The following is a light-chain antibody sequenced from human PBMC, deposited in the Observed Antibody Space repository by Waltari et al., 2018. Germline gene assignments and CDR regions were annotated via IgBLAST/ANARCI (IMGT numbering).Light chain of an antibody. V-gene: IGKV3-15*01. CDR1: QSISIN. CDR3: MQALQTPYT. CDR2: AAS. J-gene: IGKJ2*01. Sequence: EIAMTQSPVTLSVSPGDTATLSCRASQSISINLAWYQQKPGQAPRLLIYAASTRAPGIPARFSGSGSGTDFTLKISRVEAEDAGLYYCMQALQTPYTFGQGTKLEI.